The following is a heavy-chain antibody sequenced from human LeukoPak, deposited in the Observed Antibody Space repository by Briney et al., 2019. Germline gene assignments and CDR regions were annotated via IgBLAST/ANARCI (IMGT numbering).Heavy chain of an antibody. CDR3: ASNYYDSSGNY. J-gene: IGHJ4*02. CDR2: IYYSGST. Sequence: PSETLSLTCTVSGGSISSYYWSWIRQPPGKELEWIGYIYYSGSTNYNPSLKSRVTISVDTSKNQFSLKLSSVTAADTAVYYCASNYYDSSGNYWGQGTLVTVSS. D-gene: IGHD3-22*01. V-gene: IGHV4-59*01. CDR1: GGSISSYY.